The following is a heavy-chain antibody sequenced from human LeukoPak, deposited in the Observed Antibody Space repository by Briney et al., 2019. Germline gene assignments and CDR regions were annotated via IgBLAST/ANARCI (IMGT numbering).Heavy chain of an antibody. Sequence: PGGSLRLSCAASGFTFSSYWMHWVRQAPGKGLVWVSRINSDGRSTDYADSVKGRLTISRDNAKNTLFLRLNSLRVEDTAVYYCARGIDPRVDYWGQGTLVTVSS. CDR1: GFTFSSYW. CDR3: ARGIDPRVDY. J-gene: IGHJ4*02. D-gene: IGHD3-9*01. V-gene: IGHV3-74*01. CDR2: INSDGRST.